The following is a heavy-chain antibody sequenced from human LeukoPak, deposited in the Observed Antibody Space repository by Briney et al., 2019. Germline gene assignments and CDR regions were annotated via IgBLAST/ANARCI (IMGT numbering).Heavy chain of an antibody. CDR1: GGSFSGYY. J-gene: IGHJ4*02. CDR3: ARQRYSSGWYIRGGFDY. V-gene: IGHV4-34*01. Sequence: SETLSLTCAVYGGSFSGYYWSWIRQPPGKGLEWIGEINHSGSTNYNSSLKSRVTISVDTSKNQFSLKLSSVTAADTTVYYCARQRYSSGWYIRGGFDYWGQGTLVTVSS. CDR2: INHSGST. D-gene: IGHD6-19*01.